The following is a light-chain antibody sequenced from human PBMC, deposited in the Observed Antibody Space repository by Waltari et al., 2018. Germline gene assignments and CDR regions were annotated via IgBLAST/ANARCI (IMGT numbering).Light chain of an antibody. V-gene: IGKV1-5*03. CDR3: QQFNNNWT. Sequence: DFQLTQSPSTLSASVGGRVSITCRASQSISTWLAWYRQRPGEAPKLLIYAASTLHHGVPSRFSGRGSGTEFTLTISGLQPDDSATYYCQQFNNNWTFGQGTKVEIK. J-gene: IGKJ1*01. CDR2: AAS. CDR1: QSISTW.